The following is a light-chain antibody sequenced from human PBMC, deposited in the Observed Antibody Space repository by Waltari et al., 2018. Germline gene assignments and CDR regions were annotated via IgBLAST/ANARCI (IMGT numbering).Light chain of an antibody. CDR3: QQAHSFPLIT. V-gene: IGKV1-12*01. J-gene: IGKJ5*01. CDR2: AES. CDR1: QDVRTW. Sequence: DIQMTQSPSSVSASVGDRVTISCRASQDVRTWLAWYQQKPGKAPNLLINAESTLQSGVPSRCSGSGSGTDFTLTISSLQPEDFATYYCQQAHSFPLITFGQGTRLEIK.